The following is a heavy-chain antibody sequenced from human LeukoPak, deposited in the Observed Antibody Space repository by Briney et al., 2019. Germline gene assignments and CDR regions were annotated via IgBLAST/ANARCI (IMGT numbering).Heavy chain of an antibody. D-gene: IGHD4-17*01. CDR3: ARDYGVYYFDY. Sequence: GGSLRLSCAASGFTFSDYYMSWIRQAPGKGLEWVSYMSSSGSTIYYADSVKGRFTISRDNSKNTLYLQMNSLRAEDTAVYYCARDYGVYYFDYWGQGTLVTVSS. CDR2: MSSSGSTI. V-gene: IGHV3-11*04. J-gene: IGHJ4*02. CDR1: GFTFSDYY.